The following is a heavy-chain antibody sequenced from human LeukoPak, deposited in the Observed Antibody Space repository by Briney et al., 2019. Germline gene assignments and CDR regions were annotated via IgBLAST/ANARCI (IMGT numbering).Heavy chain of an antibody. D-gene: IGHD3-10*01. V-gene: IGHV3-9*01. CDR1: GFTLDDYA. Sequence: PGRSLRLSCAASGFTLDDYAMPWVRQAPGKGLEWVSGISWNSGSIGYADSVKGRFTISRDNAKNSLYLQMNSLRAEDTAVYYCARARYGSGSYYLDYWGQGTLVTVSS. CDR3: ARARYGSGSYYLDY. J-gene: IGHJ4*02. CDR2: ISWNSGSI.